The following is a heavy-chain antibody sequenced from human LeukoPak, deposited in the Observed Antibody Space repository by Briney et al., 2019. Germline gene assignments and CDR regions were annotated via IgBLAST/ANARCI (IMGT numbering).Heavy chain of an antibody. Sequence: GGSLRLSCAASGFTFSSYAMSWVRQAPGKGLEWVSAISGSGGSTYYADSVKGRVTVSRDNSKNTLQLQLNNLRAEDTAVYYCAKDQDSYYDILTGYSTLGAFDIWGQGTMVTVSS. V-gene: IGHV3-23*01. D-gene: IGHD3-9*01. CDR2: ISGSGGST. CDR1: GFTFSSYA. CDR3: AKDQDSYYDILTGYSTLGAFDI. J-gene: IGHJ3*02.